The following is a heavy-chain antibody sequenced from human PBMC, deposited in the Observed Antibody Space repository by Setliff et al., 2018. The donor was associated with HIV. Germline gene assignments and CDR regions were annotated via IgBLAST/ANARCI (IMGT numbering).Heavy chain of an antibody. CDR2: IKSKTDGGTT. Sequence: PGGSLRLSCAASGFNFRNAWMSWVRQAPGKGLEWVGRIKSKTDGGTTDHAAPVKGRFTISRDDSKNTLYLQMNSLQTEDTAVYYCTTGYDSSGYELVYFDFWGQGTLVTVSS. CDR3: TTGYDSSGYELVYFDF. CDR1: GFNFRNAW. J-gene: IGHJ4*02. V-gene: IGHV3-15*01. D-gene: IGHD3-22*01.